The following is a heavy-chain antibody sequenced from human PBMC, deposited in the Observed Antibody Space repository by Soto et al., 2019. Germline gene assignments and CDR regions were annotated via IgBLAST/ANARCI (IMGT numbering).Heavy chain of an antibody. Sequence: QVQLQESGPGLVKPAETLSLTCSVSGGSISSNDWSWIRQPPGKGLEYIGYISYNGNTNYKPSLKSRVTISVNTSKNQFCLKMSSVTAADTAVYYCARVSYHYVWGSSTGMDVWGQGTTVTVSS. V-gene: IGHV4-59*01. CDR3: ARVSYHYVWGSSTGMDV. CDR1: GGSISSND. D-gene: IGHD3-16*01. J-gene: IGHJ6*02. CDR2: ISYNGNT.